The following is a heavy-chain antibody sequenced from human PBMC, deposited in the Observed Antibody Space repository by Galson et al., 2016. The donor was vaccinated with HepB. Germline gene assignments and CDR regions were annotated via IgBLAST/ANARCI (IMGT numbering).Heavy chain of an antibody. D-gene: IGHD2-2*01. CDR3: ARVLAGSTTSTMDV. V-gene: IGHV1-3*01. Sequence: SVKVSCKASGYTFSNYGIHWVRQAPGQGLDWMGWINAGNGYTKYSQKFQGRVTITRDTSASTAYMELSSLRYEDTAVYYCARVLAGSTTSTMDVWGQGTTVTVSS. CDR2: INAGNGYT. CDR1: GYTFSNYG. J-gene: IGHJ6*02.